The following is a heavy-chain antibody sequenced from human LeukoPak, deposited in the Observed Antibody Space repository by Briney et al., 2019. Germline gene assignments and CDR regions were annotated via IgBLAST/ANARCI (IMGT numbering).Heavy chain of an antibody. CDR1: GGSISSGDYY. CDR3: ASLYYGDYYFDY. Sequence: SETLSLTFTVSGGSISSGDYYWSWIRQPPGKGLETIGYIYYSGSTYYNPSLKSRVTISVDTSKNQFSLKLSSVTAADTAVYYCASLYYGDYYFDYWGQGTLVTVSS. V-gene: IGHV4-30-4*01. J-gene: IGHJ4*02. CDR2: IYYSGST. D-gene: IGHD4-17*01.